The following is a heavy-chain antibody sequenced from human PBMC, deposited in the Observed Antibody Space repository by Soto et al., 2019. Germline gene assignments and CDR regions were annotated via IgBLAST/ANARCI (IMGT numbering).Heavy chain of an antibody. CDR2: IYYRGGT. Sequence: SSETLSLTCTVSGASISTYYWSWIRQPPGKGLEWIGYIYYRGGTAYNPSLKSRVTISVDTSKNQFSLKLSSVTAADTAVYYCARVNYDILTGYYWFDPWGQGTLVTVSS. CDR1: GASISTYY. J-gene: IGHJ5*02. D-gene: IGHD3-9*01. CDR3: ARVNYDILTGYYWFDP. V-gene: IGHV4-59*08.